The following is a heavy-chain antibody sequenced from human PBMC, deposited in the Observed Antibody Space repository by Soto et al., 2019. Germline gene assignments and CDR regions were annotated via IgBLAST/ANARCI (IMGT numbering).Heavy chain of an antibody. CDR2: IYYSGST. J-gene: IGHJ4*02. CDR1: GGSISSGGYY. V-gene: IGHV4-31*03. D-gene: IGHD6-19*01. Sequence: SETLSLTCTVSGGSISSGGYYWSRIRQHPGKGLEWIGYIYYSGSTYYNPSLKSRVTISVDTSKNQFSLKLSSVTAADTAVYYCARSVAGLFDYWGQGTLVTVSS. CDR3: ARSVAGLFDY.